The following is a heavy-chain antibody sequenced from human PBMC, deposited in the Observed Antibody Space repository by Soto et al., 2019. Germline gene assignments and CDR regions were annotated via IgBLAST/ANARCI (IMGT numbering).Heavy chain of an antibody. CDR3: ARGRPLLAVAGTRFDY. CDR2: IIPIFGTA. CDR1: GGTFSSYA. J-gene: IGHJ4*02. Sequence: SVKVSCKASGGTFSSYAISWVRQAPGQGLEWMGGIIPIFGTANYAQKFQGRVTITADESTSTAYMELSSLRSEDTAVYYCARGRPLLAVAGTRFDYWGQGTLVTVSS. D-gene: IGHD6-19*01. V-gene: IGHV1-69*13.